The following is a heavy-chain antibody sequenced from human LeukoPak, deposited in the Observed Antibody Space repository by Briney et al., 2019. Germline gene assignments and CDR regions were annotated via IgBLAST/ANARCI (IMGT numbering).Heavy chain of an antibody. Sequence: SETLPLTCTVSGGSISSSSHYWGWIRQPPGKGLEWIGSIYYSGSTYYNPSLKSRVTISVDTSKNQFSLKLSSVTAADTAVYYCATPYGDYAYAFDIWGQGTMVTVSS. CDR1: GGSISSSSHY. J-gene: IGHJ3*02. CDR2: IYYSGST. V-gene: IGHV4-39*01. D-gene: IGHD4-17*01. CDR3: ATPYGDYAYAFDI.